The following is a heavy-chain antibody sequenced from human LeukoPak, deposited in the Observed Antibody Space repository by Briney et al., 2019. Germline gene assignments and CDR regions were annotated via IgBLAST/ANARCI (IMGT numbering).Heavy chain of an antibody. V-gene: IGHV4-61*02. CDR2: IYTSGST. J-gene: IGHJ4*02. CDR3: ARGRYVTTRGGAAAGFLDY. D-gene: IGHD6-13*01. CDR1: GGSISSGRYY. Sequence: SETLSLTCTVSGGSISSGRYYWSWIRQPAGEGLEWIGRIYTSGSTNFNPSLKSRVTISVDTSKNQFSLRLSSVTAADTAVYYCARGRYVTTRGGAAAGFLDYWGQGTLVTVST.